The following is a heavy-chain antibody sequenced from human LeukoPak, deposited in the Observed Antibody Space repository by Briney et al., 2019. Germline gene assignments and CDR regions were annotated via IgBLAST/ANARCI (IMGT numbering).Heavy chain of an antibody. CDR1: GFTFSSYW. Sequence: GGSLRLSCAASGFTFSSYWMSWVRQAPGKGLEWVANIKQDGSEKYYVDSVKGRFTISRDDAKNSLYLQMNSLRSEDTAVYYCARDSYGDCGADLDYWGQGTLVTVSS. V-gene: IGHV3-7*01. CDR3: ARDSYGDCGADLDY. D-gene: IGHD4-17*01. J-gene: IGHJ4*02. CDR2: IKQDGSEK.